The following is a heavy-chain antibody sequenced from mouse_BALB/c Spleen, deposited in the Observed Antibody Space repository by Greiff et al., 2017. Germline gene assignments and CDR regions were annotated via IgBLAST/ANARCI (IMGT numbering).Heavy chain of an antibody. V-gene: IGHV1-20*02. Sequence: VHVKQSGPELVKPGASVKISCKASGYSFTGYFMNWVMQSHGKSLEWIGRINPYNGDTFYNQKFKGKATLTVDKSSSTAHMELRSLASEDSAVYYCARRVYDEDAMDYWGQGTSVTVSS. CDR2: INPYNGDT. CDR3: ARRVYDEDAMDY. D-gene: IGHD2-12*01. J-gene: IGHJ4*01. CDR1: GYSFTGYF.